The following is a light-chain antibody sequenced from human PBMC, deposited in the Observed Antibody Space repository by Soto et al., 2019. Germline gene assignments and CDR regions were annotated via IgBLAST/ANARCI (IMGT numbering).Light chain of an antibody. Sequence: EIVLTQSPGTLSLSPRERATLSCRASQSVRSGYLAWYQQKPGQAPRLLIYGASSRATGIPDSFSGSGSGTDFTLTISRLEPEDFAVYYCQQYGSSPMTFGQGTKVDIK. J-gene: IGKJ1*01. V-gene: IGKV3-20*01. CDR2: GAS. CDR1: QSVRSGY. CDR3: QQYGSSPMT.